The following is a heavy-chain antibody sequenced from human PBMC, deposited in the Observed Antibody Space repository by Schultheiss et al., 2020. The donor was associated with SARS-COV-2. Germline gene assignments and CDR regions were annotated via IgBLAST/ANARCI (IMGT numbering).Heavy chain of an antibody. V-gene: IGHV4-4*02. J-gene: IGHJ4*02. CDR2: IYHSGST. D-gene: IGHD3-22*01. CDR3: ARTVYYYDSSGPESYYFDY. Sequence: SETLSLTCAVSGGSISSSNWWSWVRQPPGKGLEWIGEIYHSGSTNYNPSLKSRVTISVDKSKNQFSLKLSSVTAADTAVYYCARTVYYYDSSGPESYYFDYWGQGTLVTVSS. CDR1: GGSISSSNW.